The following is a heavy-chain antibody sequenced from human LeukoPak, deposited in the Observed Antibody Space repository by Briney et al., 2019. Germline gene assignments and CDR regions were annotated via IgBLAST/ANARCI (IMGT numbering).Heavy chain of an antibody. CDR1: GDSNTGYY. D-gene: IGHD1-1*01. CDR3: ARHWPLGSTQRRHNWFDL. J-gene: IGHJ5*02. CDR2: IHARGSVT. Sequence: QPSETLSLTCSLSGDSNTGYYCSWIRQSAGGGLEWLGQIHARGSVTTYNSLLESRLSMSVDTSRNQFFLRLTSVTAADTAVYYCARHWPLGSTQRRHNWFDLWGQGIQVTVS. V-gene: IGHV4-4*07.